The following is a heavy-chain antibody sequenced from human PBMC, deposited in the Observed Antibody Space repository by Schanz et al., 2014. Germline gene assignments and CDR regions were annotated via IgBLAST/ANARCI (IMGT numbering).Heavy chain of an antibody. CDR3: ARVDSSGYFFDY. CDR1: GFTFSSYS. CDR2: ILGLASTT. Sequence: EVHLLESGGGLVQPGGSLRLSCTASGFTFSSYSMNWVRQVPGKGLEWVSAILGLASTTYYADSVKGRFTISRDNSKNTLYLQMNSLRAEDTAVYYCARVDSSGYFFDYWGQGTLVTVSS. V-gene: IGHV3-23*01. D-gene: IGHD3-22*01. J-gene: IGHJ4*02.